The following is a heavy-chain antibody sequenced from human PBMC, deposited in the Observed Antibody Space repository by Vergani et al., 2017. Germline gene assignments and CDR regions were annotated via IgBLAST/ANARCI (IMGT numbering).Heavy chain of an antibody. V-gene: IGHV4-30-4*08. CDR1: GDSITSGDYF. D-gene: IGHD2-21*01. CDR2: IYNRVTT. CDR3: AKVSRRGSIPA. J-gene: IGHJ5*02. Sequence: QVQLLESGPGLVKPSQTLSLTCSVSGDSITSGDYFWGWIRQSPAKGLGWIGYIYNRVTTYYNPSPKSRVTISEDTSKNQFSLTLVSVTATDTALYYCAKVSRRGSIPAWGQGILVTVSS.